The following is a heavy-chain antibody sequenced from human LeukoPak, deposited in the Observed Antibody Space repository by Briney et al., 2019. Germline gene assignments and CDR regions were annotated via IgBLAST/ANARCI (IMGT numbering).Heavy chain of an antibody. CDR1: GGSISRSSYC. Sequence: AETQSLTCTVSGGSISRSSYCWGWIRQPPGKGPQWIGTMYYTGSTYYNPPLDTLVTISVDTSKNQYSLKVHSVTAAAKAVYYCARIERGSSGAVAGFDYWGQGTLVTVSS. CDR3: ARIERGSSGAVAGFDY. CDR2: MYYTGST. V-gene: IGHV4-39*01. D-gene: IGHD6-19*01. J-gene: IGHJ4*02.